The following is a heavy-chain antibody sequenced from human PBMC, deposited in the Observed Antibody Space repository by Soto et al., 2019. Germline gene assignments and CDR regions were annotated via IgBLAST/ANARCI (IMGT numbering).Heavy chain of an antibody. CDR2: VHHSWGS. J-gene: IGHJ6*02. CDR1: GGSISSYY. CDR3: ARQGFGPLHGLVDV. V-gene: IGHV4-59*08. D-gene: IGHD3-10*01. Sequence: QVQLQESGPGLVKPSETLSLSCTVSGGSISSYYWSWFRQSPGKRMEWIGYVHHSWGSSYNPSLQSRVAISLQMSKSHFSLKVTSVTATETAVYYCARQGFGPLHGLVDVWGQGTTVTVSS.